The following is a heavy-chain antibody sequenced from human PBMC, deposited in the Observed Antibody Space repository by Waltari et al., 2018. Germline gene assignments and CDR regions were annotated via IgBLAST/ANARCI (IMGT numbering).Heavy chain of an antibody. Sequence: QLQLQESGPGLVKPSETLSLTCTVSDGPISSGNYYWGWIRQSPGKGLEWIGSIYYSGRTPYNPSRKSRVTISVDTPKHQFSLKLSSVTAADTAVYYCARSLHIFRAAAGMFDYWGQGSLVIVSS. CDR3: ARSLHIFRAAAGMFDY. CDR2: IYYSGRT. CDR1: DGPISSGNYY. V-gene: IGHV4-39*01. D-gene: IGHD6-13*01. J-gene: IGHJ4*02.